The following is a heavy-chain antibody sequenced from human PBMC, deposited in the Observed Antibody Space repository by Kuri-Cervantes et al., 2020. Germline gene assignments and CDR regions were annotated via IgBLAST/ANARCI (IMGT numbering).Heavy chain of an antibody. CDR2: IYYSGST. D-gene: IGHD3-22*01. CDR1: GGSISSYY. V-gene: IGHV4-59*01. CDR3: AKEDYYDSSGYSLPLHSWFDP. Sequence: SETLSLTCTVSGGSISSYYWSWIRQPPGKGLEWIGYIYYSGSTNYNPSLKSRVTISVDTSKNQFSLKLSSMTAADTAVYYCAKEDYYDSSGYSLPLHSWFDPWGQGTLVTVSS. J-gene: IGHJ5*02.